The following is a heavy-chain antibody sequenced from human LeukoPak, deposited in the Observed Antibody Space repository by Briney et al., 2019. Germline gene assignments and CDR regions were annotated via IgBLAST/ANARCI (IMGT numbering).Heavy chain of an antibody. Sequence: PGGSLSLSCAASGFTFSSFDMNWVRQAPGKGLDWVSFIGRTGSTIYYADSVKGRFTISRDNAKNSLYLQMNSLRAEDTAVYYCARDCSGGSCYLGDIWGQGTMVTVSS. V-gene: IGHV3-48*03. J-gene: IGHJ3*02. CDR2: IGRTGSTI. D-gene: IGHD2-15*01. CDR1: GFTFSSFD. CDR3: ARDCSGGSCYLGDI.